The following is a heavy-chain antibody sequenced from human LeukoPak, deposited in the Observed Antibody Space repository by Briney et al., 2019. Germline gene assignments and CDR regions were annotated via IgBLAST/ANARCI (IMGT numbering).Heavy chain of an antibody. Sequence: ASVTVSYKPSVYTFTSYDMNWVRQATGQGLEWMGWMNPNSGNTGYAQKCQGRVTMTKNTSRTTAYMELSSLRSEGTAVYYCARALSWTTESYYYMDVWGKGTTVTVSS. D-gene: IGHD3/OR15-3a*01. J-gene: IGHJ6*03. CDR2: MNPNSGNT. CDR3: ARALSWTTESYYYMDV. V-gene: IGHV1-8*01. CDR1: VYTFTSYD.